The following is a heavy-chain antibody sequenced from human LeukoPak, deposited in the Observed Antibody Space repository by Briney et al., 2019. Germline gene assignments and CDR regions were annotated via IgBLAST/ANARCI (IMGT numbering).Heavy chain of an antibody. CDR1: GFNLSDYW. CDR3: TRDPGGQWLVLEYFHH. D-gene: IGHD6-19*01. V-gene: IGHV3-74*03. J-gene: IGHJ1*01. CDR2: INGDGSSA. Sequence: PGGSLRLSCAASGFNLSDYWMHSVRQVPGKGLVWVSRINGDGSSAKYADSVKGRFTISRDNAKNTLYLQMNSLRAEDTAVYYCTRDPGGQWLVLEYFHHWGQGTLVTVSS.